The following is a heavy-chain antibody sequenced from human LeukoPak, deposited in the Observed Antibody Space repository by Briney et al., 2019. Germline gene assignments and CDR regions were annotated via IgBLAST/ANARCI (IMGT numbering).Heavy chain of an antibody. CDR2: IKSDGSTT. J-gene: IGHJ4*02. D-gene: IGHD6-13*01. CDR1: GFTFNKYW. V-gene: IGHV3-74*01. Sequence: RGGPLRLSCAASGFTFNKYWMHWVRQAPGEGLVWVSRIKSDGSTTTYADSVRGRFTISRDNAKNTLYLQMSSLRAEDTAVYYCAREGAAAAIFDYWGQGTLVTVSS. CDR3: AREGAAAAIFDY.